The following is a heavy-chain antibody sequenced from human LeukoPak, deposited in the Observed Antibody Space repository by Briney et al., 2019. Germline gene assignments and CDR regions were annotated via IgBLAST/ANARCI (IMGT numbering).Heavy chain of an antibody. D-gene: IGHD3-10*01. J-gene: IGHJ4*02. Sequence: PGGSLRLSCAASGFTFSSYGMHWVRQAPGKGLEWVAVISYDGSNKYYADSVKGRFTISRDNSKNTLYLQMNSLRAEDTAVYYCAKSDRFGELLPFDYWGQGTLVTVSS. CDR1: GFTFSSYG. CDR2: ISYDGSNK. V-gene: IGHV3-30*18. CDR3: AKSDRFGELLPFDY.